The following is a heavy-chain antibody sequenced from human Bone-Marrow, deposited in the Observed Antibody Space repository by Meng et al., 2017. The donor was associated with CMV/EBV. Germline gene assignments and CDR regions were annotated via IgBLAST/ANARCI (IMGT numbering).Heavy chain of an antibody. J-gene: IGHJ4*02. CDR1: GFNFSSYW. Sequence: SGFNFSSYWMHWVRQAPGKGLVWVSRINSDGSSTSYADSVKGRFTISRDNAKNTLYLQMNSLRAEDTAVYYCARDQQRGVGSTPLLWGQGTLVTVSS. D-gene: IGHD1-26*01. CDR2: INSDGSST. V-gene: IGHV3-74*01. CDR3: ARDQQRGVGSTPLL.